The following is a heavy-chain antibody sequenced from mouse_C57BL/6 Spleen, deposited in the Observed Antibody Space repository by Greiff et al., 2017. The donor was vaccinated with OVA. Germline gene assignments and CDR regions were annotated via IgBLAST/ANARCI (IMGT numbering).Heavy chain of an antibody. CDR3: ARVNDGYHGAMDY. V-gene: IGHV1-55*01. J-gene: IGHJ4*01. Sequence: QVQLQQPGAELVKPGASVKMSCKASGYTFTSYWITWVKQRPGQGLEWIGDIYPGSGSTNYNEKFKSKATLTVDTSSSTAYMQLSSLTSEDSAVYYCARVNDGYHGAMDYWGQGTSVTVSS. D-gene: IGHD2-3*01. CDR1: GYTFTSYW. CDR2: IYPGSGST.